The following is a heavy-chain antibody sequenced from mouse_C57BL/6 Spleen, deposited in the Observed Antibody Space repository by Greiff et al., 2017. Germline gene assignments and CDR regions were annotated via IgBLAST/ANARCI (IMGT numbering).Heavy chain of an antibody. V-gene: IGHV1-69*01. D-gene: IGHD1-2*01. Sequence: QVQLQQPGAELVMPGASVKLSCKASGYTFTSYWMHWVKQRTGQGLEWIGEIDPSDSYTNYNQKFKGKSTLTVDKSSSTAYMQLSSLTSEDSAVYYCALIGAMDYWGQGTSVTVSS. CDR2: IDPSDSYT. CDR1: GYTFTSYW. CDR3: ALIGAMDY. J-gene: IGHJ4*01.